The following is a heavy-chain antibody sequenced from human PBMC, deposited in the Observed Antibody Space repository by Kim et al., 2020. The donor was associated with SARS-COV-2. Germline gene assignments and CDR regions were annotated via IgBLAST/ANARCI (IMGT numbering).Heavy chain of an antibody. CDR2: ISGSGGHT. CDR1: GFTFINFV. Sequence: GGSLRLSCAASGFTFINFVMTWVRQSPGKGLEWVSSISGSGGHTFYADSVRGRFTISRDNSKDTVYLQMNTLRADDAATHYCAKYRLSGSYYDFDFWGPGTLVTVSS. J-gene: IGHJ4*02. V-gene: IGHV3-23*01. D-gene: IGHD3-10*01. CDR3: AKYRLSGSYYDFDF.